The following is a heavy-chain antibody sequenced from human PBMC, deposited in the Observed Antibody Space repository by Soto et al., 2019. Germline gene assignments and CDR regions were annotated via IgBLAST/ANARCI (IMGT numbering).Heavy chain of an antibody. V-gene: IGHV3-21*02. CDR3: ARDDPSYYYNSDVLRRWFDP. Sequence: EVQLVESGGGLVKPGGSLRLSCAAFGFTLSTNSMSWVRQAPGKGLEWVSTISSTGDYVYYADFVKGRFTISRDNAGNSVFLQMNTLGVEDTAIYYCARDDPSYYYNSDVLRRWFDPWGQGTLVSVSS. D-gene: IGHD3-22*01. CDR1: GFTLSTNS. CDR2: ISSTGDYV. J-gene: IGHJ5*02.